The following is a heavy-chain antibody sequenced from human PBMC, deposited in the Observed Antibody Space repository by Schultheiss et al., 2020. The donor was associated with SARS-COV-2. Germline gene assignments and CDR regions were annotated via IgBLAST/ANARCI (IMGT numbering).Heavy chain of an antibody. V-gene: IGHV1-69*13. CDR1: GGTFSSYA. CDR3: ARDRYDFWSGYVSYWYFDL. J-gene: IGHJ2*01. CDR2: IIPIFGTA. Sequence: SVKVSCKASGGTFSSYAISWVRQAPGQGLEWMGGIIPIFGTANYAQKFQGRVTITADESTSTAYMELSSLRSEDTAVYYCARDRYDFWSGYVSYWYFDLWRRGTLVTVS. D-gene: IGHD3-3*01.